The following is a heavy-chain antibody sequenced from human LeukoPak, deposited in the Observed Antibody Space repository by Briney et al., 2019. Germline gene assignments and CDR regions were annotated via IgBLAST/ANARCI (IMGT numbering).Heavy chain of an antibody. J-gene: IGHJ4*02. Sequence: PETLSLTCTVSGDSISSSSSYWGWIRQPPGKGLEWIGSIYYSGSTYYNPSLKSRVTISADTSKSQFSLKLNSVTAADTAVYYCARHTVWVGYDWGQGTLVTVSS. V-gene: IGHV4-39*01. CDR2: IYYSGST. CDR3: ARHTVWVGYD. D-gene: IGHD5-12*01. CDR1: GDSISSSSSY.